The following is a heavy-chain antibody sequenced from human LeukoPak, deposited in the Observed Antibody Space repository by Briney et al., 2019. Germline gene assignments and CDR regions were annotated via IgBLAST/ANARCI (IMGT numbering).Heavy chain of an antibody. Sequence: NPSETLSLTCTVSGDSISSYYWSWIRQSPGKGLEWVGNIYSGSTKYNPSLKSRVTISADTSKFSLKLSSVTAADTPVYYCARGRVFFYGSGSRYLDDAFDIWGRGTTVTVSS. J-gene: IGHJ3*02. CDR3: ARGRVFFYGSGSRYLDDAFDI. CDR1: GDSISSYY. CDR2: IYSGST. V-gene: IGHV4-59*01. D-gene: IGHD3-10*01.